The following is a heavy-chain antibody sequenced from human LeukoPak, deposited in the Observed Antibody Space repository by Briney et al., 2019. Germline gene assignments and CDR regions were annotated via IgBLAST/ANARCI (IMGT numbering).Heavy chain of an antibody. CDR1: GGSFSSYC. J-gene: IGHJ4*02. Sequence: PSETLSLTCTVSGGSFSSYCWTWIRQPPGKGLEWIGYIYTIESTNYNPSLKSRVTISLDTSKNQFSLKLSPVTAADTAVYYCARRSTSSSTFDYWGQGTLVTVSS. CDR3: ARRSTSSSTFDY. V-gene: IGHV4-4*09. D-gene: IGHD2-2*01. CDR2: IYTIEST.